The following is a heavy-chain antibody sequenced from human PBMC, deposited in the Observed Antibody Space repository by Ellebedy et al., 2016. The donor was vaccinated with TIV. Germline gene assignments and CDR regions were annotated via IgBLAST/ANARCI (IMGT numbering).Heavy chain of an antibody. CDR1: GYTFTNYD. J-gene: IGHJ4*02. Sequence: AASVKVSCKASGYTFTNYDINWVRQATGQGLEWMGWMNPKNGNTGFAQKFQGRLSITRDTSISTAYMELSILTSEDTAVYYCATLTAMIPFWGQGTQVIVSS. V-gene: IGHV1-8*01. CDR3: ATLTAMIPF. CDR2: MNPKNGNT. D-gene: IGHD3-16*01.